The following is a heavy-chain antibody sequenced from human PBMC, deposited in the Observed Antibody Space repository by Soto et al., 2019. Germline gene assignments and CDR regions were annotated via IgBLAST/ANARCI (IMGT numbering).Heavy chain of an antibody. Sequence: QVQLQESGPGLVKPSQTLSLTCTVSGGSISSGDYYWSWIRQPPGKGLEWIGYIYYSGSTYYNPSRKSRVTISVDTSKNQFSLKLSSVTAADTAVYYCARAPNLGAVYYYYYGMDVWGQGTTVTVSS. D-gene: IGHD3-16*01. V-gene: IGHV4-30-4*01. CDR1: GGSISSGDYY. CDR2: IYYSGST. CDR3: ARAPNLGAVYYYYYGMDV. J-gene: IGHJ6*02.